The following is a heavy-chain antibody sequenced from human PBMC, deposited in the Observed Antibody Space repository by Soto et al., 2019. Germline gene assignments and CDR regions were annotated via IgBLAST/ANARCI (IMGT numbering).Heavy chain of an antibody. CDR1: GGSISSGGYS. CDR3: ARTERYCSSSSCYPGGWFDP. Sequence: QLQLQESGSGLVKPSQTLSLTCAVSGGSISSGGYSWRWIRQPPGKGLEWIGYIYHSGSTYYNPSLKSSVTISVERSNNQFPLKLSSVTAAGTAVYFCARTERYCSSSSCYPGGWFDPWGQGTLVTVSS. CDR2: IYHSGST. V-gene: IGHV4-30-2*01. J-gene: IGHJ5*02. D-gene: IGHD2-2*01.